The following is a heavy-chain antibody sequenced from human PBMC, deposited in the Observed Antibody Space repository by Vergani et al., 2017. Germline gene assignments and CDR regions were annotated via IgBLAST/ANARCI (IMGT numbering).Heavy chain of an antibody. J-gene: IGHJ4*02. V-gene: IGHV4-38-2*02. CDR2: IYHSGST. Sequence: QVQLQESGPGLVKPSEILSLTCTVSGYSISSGYYWGWIRQPPGKGLEWIGSIYHSGSTYYNPSLKSRVTISVDTSKNQFSLKLSSVTAADTAVYYCARETPLITMVRGVIDYWGQGTLVTVSS. CDR1: GYSISSGYY. CDR3: ARETPLITMVRGVIDY. D-gene: IGHD3-10*01.